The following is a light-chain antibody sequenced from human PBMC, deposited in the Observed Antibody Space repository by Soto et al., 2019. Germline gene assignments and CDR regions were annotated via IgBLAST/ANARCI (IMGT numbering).Light chain of an antibody. Sequence: EIVMTQSPATLSVSPGERATLSCRASQSVSSSLAWYQQKPGQAPRLLIYGASTRATGIPARFSGSGSGTEFTLTLSSLQSEDFAVYYCHQYNNWPPLTFGGGTKVEIK. V-gene: IGKV3-15*01. J-gene: IGKJ4*01. CDR2: GAS. CDR3: HQYNNWPPLT. CDR1: QSVSSS.